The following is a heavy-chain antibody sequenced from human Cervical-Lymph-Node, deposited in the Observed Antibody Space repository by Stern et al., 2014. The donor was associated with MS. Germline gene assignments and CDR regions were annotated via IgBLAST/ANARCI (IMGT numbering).Heavy chain of an antibody. V-gene: IGHV3-15*01. CDR1: GFTFSNAW. CDR3: TRLFRYFDWLLYLDY. J-gene: IGHJ4*02. D-gene: IGHD3-9*01. Sequence: EVQLVESGGGLVKPGGSLRLSCAASGFTFSNAWMSWVRQAPGKGLEWVGRIKSKTDGGTTDYAAPVKGRFTISRDDSKNTLYLQMNSLKTEDTAVYYCTRLFRYFDWLLYLDYWGQGTLVTVSS. CDR2: IKSKTDGGTT.